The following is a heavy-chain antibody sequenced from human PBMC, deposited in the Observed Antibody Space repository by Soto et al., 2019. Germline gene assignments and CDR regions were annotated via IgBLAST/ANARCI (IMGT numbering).Heavy chain of an antibody. D-gene: IGHD1-26*01. J-gene: IGHJ3*02. CDR3: ARGRRAYYSDGFDI. Sequence: QVQLVESGGGVVQPGRSLRLYCAAYGFTFSIYGMHWVRHAPGKGLEWVAMISFDGSEKYYTDSVNGRFHISRDSSKNTMYLQIDSLRVEDTAVDFCARGRRAYYSDGFDICGQRRTVSVSS. CDR2: ISFDGSEK. CDR1: GFTFSIYG. V-gene: IGHV3-30*03.